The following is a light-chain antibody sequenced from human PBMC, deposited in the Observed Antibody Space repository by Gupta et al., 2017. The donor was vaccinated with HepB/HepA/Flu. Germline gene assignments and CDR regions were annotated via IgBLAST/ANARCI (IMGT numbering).Light chain of an antibody. CDR1: SGHSNYA. V-gene: IGLV4-69*01. Sequence: QLVLPQSPSASASLGASVKLTCTLSSGHSNYAIAWHQQHPVKGPRYLMRVKSDGSHTKGDGIPARFSGSSAGTARSLTISGRQAEEEADYYCQTGGSGIGYAFGTGTKVTVL. J-gene: IGLJ1*01. CDR2: VKSDGSH. CDR3: QTGGSGIGYA.